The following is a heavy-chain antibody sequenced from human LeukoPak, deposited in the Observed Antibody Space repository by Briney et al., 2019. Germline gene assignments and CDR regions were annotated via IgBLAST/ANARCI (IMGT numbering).Heavy chain of an antibody. D-gene: IGHD4-11*01. CDR2: IYYSGST. CDR3: ARQSGFYSNSSYYYYGMDV. V-gene: IGHV4-39*01. J-gene: IGHJ6*02. CDR1: GGSISSSSYY. Sequence: PSETLSLTCTVSGGSISSSSYYWGWIRQPPGKGLEWIVSIYYSGSTYYNPSLKSRVTISVDTSKNQFSLKLSSVTAADTAVYYCARQSGFYSNSSYYYYGMDVWGQGTTVTVSS.